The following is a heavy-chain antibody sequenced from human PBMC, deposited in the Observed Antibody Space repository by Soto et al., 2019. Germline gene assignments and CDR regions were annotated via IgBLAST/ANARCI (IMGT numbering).Heavy chain of an antibody. CDR1: GGSINSGRYS. D-gene: IGHD3-22*01. Sequence: SETLSLTCTVSGGSINSGRYSWTWIRQPPGAGLEWIGHMYHTGTTYYNPSLKSRVTMSVDTSKNQFSLKLTSVTAADTAMYYCARGINYYDSSGDSWFDPWGQGTLVTVSS. CDR3: ARGINYYDSSGDSWFDP. CDR2: MYHTGTT. V-gene: IGHV4-30-2*01. J-gene: IGHJ5*02.